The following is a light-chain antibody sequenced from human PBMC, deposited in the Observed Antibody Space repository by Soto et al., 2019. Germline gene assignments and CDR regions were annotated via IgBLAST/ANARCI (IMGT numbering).Light chain of an antibody. CDR2: DNN. CDR1: NSNIGTNH. V-gene: IGLV1-51*01. Sequence: QSVLTQPPSVSAAPGQKVTISCSGSNSNIGTNHVSWYQQLPATAPKLLIYDNNNRPSGIPDRFSGSRSGTSATLDITGLQTGDEAEYYCGTWDSSLSVGYVFGTGTKLTVL. J-gene: IGLJ1*01. CDR3: GTWDSSLSVGYV.